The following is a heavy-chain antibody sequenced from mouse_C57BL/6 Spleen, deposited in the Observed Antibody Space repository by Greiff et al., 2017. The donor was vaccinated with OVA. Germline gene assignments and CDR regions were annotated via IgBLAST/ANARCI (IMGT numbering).Heavy chain of an antibody. D-gene: IGHD1-1*01. CDR3: ARVITTVVPYFDY. CDR2: INPYNGGT. CDR1: GYTLTDYY. V-gene: IGHV1-19*01. J-gene: IGHJ2*01. Sequence: EVQLQQSGPVLVKPGASVKMSCKASGYTLTDYYMNWVKQSHGKSLEWIGVINPYNGGTSYNQKFKGKATLTVDKSSSTAYMELNSLTSEDSAVYYCARVITTVVPYFDYWGQGTTLTVSS.